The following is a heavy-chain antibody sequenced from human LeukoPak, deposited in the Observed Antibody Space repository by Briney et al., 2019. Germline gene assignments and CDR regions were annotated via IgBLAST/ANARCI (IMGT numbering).Heavy chain of an antibody. Sequence: PGGSLRLSCAASGFTFSDYYMSWIRQAPGKGLEWVSYISSSSSYTNYADSVKGRFTISRDNAKNSLYLQMNSLRAEDTAAYYCARGREYSYGLIYYYYGMDVWGQGTTVTVSS. V-gene: IGHV3-11*05. D-gene: IGHD5-18*01. CDR1: GFTFSDYY. J-gene: IGHJ6*02. CDR3: ARGREYSYGLIYYYYGMDV. CDR2: ISSSSSYT.